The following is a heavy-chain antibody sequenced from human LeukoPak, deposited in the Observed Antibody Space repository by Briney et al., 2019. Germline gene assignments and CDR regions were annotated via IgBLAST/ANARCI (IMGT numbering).Heavy chain of an antibody. CDR2: TYYRSKWYN. CDR1: GDSVSSNSAA. Sequence: SQTLSLTCALSGDSVSSNSAAWNWIRQSPSRGLEWLGRTYYRSKWYNDYAVSVKSRITINPDTSKNQFSLQLNSVTPEDTAVYYCARDPSRIAAAATYFDYWGQGTLVTVSS. J-gene: IGHJ4*02. CDR3: ARDPSRIAAAATYFDY. D-gene: IGHD6-13*01. V-gene: IGHV6-1*01.